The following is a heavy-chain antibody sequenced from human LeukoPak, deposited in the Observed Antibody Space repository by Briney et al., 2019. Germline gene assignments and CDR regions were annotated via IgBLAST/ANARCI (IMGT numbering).Heavy chain of an antibody. D-gene: IGHD3-22*01. CDR3: ASNANHYDSSGYYWDYYYYGMDV. CDR1: GYTFTGYY. CDR2: INPNSGGT. J-gene: IGHJ6*02. V-gene: IGHV1-2*06. Sequence: ASVKVSCKASGYTFTGYYMHWVRQAPGQGLEWMGRINPNSGGTNYAQKFQGRVTMTRDTSISTAYMELSRLRSDDTAVYYCASNANHYDSSGYYWDYYYYGMDVWGQGTTVTVSS.